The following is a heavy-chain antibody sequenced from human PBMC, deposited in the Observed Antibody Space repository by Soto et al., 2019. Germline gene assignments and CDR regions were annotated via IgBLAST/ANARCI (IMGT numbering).Heavy chain of an antibody. Sequence: GGSLRLSCAAAGFTFSAFTTYAVHWVRQAPGKGLEWVAVVLLDGSNEYYTESVKGRFTVARDLSKNTMSLQMNSLRVEDTAVYYCVQVSRPRLDYLSCSVYWGQGSLVTAS. V-gene: IGHV3-33*01. CDR3: VQVSRPRLDYLSCSVY. J-gene: IGHJ4*02. CDR1: GFTFSAFTTYA. D-gene: IGHD3-10*02. CDR2: VLLDGSNE.